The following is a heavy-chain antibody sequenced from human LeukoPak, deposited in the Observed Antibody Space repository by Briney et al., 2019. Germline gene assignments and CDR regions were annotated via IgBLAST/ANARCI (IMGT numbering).Heavy chain of an antibody. CDR3: AEAGGMDV. V-gene: IGHV4-39*01. CDR1: GGSISSISSNNYH. Sequence: PSETLSLTCIVSGGSISSISSNNYHWGWIRQPPGKGLEWIGSIYYSGSTYYNPSLKSRVTISVDTSKNQFSLKLSSVTAADTAVYYCAEAGGMDVWGQGTTVTVSS. J-gene: IGHJ6*02. CDR2: IYYSGST.